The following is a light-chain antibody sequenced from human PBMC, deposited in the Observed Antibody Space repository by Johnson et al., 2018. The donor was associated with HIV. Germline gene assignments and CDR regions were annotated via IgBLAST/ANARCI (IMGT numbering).Light chain of an antibody. J-gene: IGLJ1*01. CDR1: SSNIGNNY. CDR2: EKN. V-gene: IGLV1-51*02. CDR3: GTWDSSLTLYV. Sequence: QSVLTQPPSVSAAPGQKVTISCSGSSSNIGNNYVSWYQQLPGTAPRLLIYEKNKRPSGIPDRFSGSKSGTSATLGITGLQTGDEADYYCGTWDSSLTLYVFGTGTKVTVL.